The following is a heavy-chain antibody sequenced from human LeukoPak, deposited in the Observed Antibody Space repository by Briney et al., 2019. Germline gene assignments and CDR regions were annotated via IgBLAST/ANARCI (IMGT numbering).Heavy chain of an antibody. J-gene: IGHJ6*02. D-gene: IGHD2-2*01. CDR2: ISGSGGTT. CDR1: GFTFSSYA. CDR3: AKERYCSSTSCYFYYYGMDV. V-gene: IGHV3-23*01. Sequence: GGSLRLSCAASGFTFSSYAMTWVRQAPGKGLEWVSVISGSGGTTYYADSVKGRFTISRDNSKNTLYLQMNSLRAEDTAVYYCAKERYCSSTSCYFYYYGMDVWGQGTTVTVSS.